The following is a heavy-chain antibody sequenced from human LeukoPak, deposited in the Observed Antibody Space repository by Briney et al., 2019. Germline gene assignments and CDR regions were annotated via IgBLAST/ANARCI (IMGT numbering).Heavy chain of an antibody. CDR3: ARSMEWLAFDY. CDR1: GGTFSSYA. D-gene: IGHD6-19*01. Sequence: SVKVSCKASGGTFSSYAISWVRQAPGQGPEWMGRIIPIFGTANYAQKFQGRVTITTDESTSTAYMELSSLRSEDTAVYYCARSMEWLAFDYWGQGTLVTVSS. J-gene: IGHJ4*02. CDR2: IIPIFGTA. V-gene: IGHV1-69*05.